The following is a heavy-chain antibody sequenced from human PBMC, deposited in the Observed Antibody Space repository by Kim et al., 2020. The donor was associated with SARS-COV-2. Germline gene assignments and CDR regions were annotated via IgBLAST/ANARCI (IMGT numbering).Heavy chain of an antibody. Sequence: GGSLRLSCAASGFTFDDYAMHWVRQAPGKGLEWVSLISGDGGSTYYADSVKGRFTISRDNSKNSLYLQMNSLRTEDTALYYCAKARTVGYDFWSGYPWGFDPWGQGTLVTVSS. CDR1: GFTFDDYA. CDR3: AKARTVGYDFWSGYPWGFDP. V-gene: IGHV3-43*02. D-gene: IGHD3-3*01. J-gene: IGHJ5*02. CDR2: ISGDGGST.